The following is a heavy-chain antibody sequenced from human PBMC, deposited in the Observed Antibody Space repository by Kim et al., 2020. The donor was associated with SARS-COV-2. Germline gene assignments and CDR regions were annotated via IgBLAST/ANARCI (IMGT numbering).Heavy chain of an antibody. CDR3: ARELYSSSWYPQIFDY. J-gene: IGHJ4*02. Sequence: SLQSRVHISVDTSNNQFSLKLSSVTAAGTAVYYCARELYSSSWYPQIFDYWGQGTLVTVSS. D-gene: IGHD6-13*01. V-gene: IGHV4-34*13.